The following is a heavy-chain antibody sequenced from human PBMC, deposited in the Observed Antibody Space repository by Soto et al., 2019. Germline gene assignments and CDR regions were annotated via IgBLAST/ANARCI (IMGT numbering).Heavy chain of an antibody. CDR1: GGSISSSNW. Sequence: PSETLSLTCAVSGGSISSSNWWSWVRQSPGKGLEWIGEIYHSGSTNYNPSLKSRVTISVDKSKNQFSLKLSSVTAADTAVYYCARINNSAMAPLFDYWGQGNLVTVSS. CDR3: ARINNSAMAPLFDY. V-gene: IGHV4-4*02. J-gene: IGHJ4*02. CDR2: IYHSGST. D-gene: IGHD2-2*01.